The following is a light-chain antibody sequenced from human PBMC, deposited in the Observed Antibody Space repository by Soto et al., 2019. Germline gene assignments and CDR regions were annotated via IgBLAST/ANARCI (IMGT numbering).Light chain of an antibody. Sequence: DVVMTQSPLSLPVTLGQPASISCRSSQSLAYIDGNTYLTWFHQRPGQSPRRLIYYVSNRDSGXPXRXXGSVSGTDFTLKISRVEAEDVGIYYCMQTTHWPPYTFGQGTKLEIK. J-gene: IGKJ2*01. V-gene: IGKV2-30*01. CDR2: YVS. CDR3: MQTTHWPPYT. CDR1: QSLAYIDGNTY.